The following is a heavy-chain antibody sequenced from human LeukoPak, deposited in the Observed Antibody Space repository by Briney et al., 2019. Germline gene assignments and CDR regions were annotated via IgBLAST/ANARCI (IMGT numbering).Heavy chain of an antibody. J-gene: IGHJ4*02. Sequence: SETLSLTCTVSGGSISSYYWSWIRQPAGKGLEWIGRIYTSGSTNYNPSLKSRVTMSVDTSKNQSSLKLRSVTAADTAVYYCARQWVAATPFHYWGQGTLVTVSS. V-gene: IGHV4-4*07. CDR2: IYTSGST. D-gene: IGHD2-15*01. CDR1: GGSISSYY. CDR3: ARQWVAATPFHY.